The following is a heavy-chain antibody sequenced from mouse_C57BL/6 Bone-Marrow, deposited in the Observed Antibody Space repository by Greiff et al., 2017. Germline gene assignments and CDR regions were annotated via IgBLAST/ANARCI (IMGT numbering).Heavy chain of an antibody. Sequence: QVQLQQPGAELVKPGASVKLSCKASGYTFTSYWMHWVKQRPGQGLAWIGMIPPNSGSTHDNEKFKSKAPLTVDTASSTAYMQLSSLTSEDSAVYDWARGDYGSSSGYCDVWGTGTTVTVSS. D-gene: IGHD1-1*01. CDR3: ARGDYGSSSGYCDV. J-gene: IGHJ1*03. V-gene: IGHV1-64*01. CDR1: GYTFTSYW. CDR2: IPPNSGST.